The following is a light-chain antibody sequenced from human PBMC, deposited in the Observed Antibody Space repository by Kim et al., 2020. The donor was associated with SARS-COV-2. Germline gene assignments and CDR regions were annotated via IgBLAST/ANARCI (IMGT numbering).Light chain of an antibody. CDR2: DAS. Sequence: EIVLTQSPATLSLSPGERATLSCRASRSVTNSLAWYQQKPGQSPRLLIHDASHGTAGLPARFTGSGSGTDFTLTISSLEPEDFAIYYCQQRSSWPPTFGQGTRLEIK. V-gene: IGKV3-11*01. CDR3: QQRSSWPPT. CDR1: RSVTNS. J-gene: IGKJ5*01.